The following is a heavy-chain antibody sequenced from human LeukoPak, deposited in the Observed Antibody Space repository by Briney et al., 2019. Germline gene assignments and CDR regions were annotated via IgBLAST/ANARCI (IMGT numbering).Heavy chain of an antibody. Sequence: PGGSLRLSCAASGFDFSAYGMNWVRQAPGKGLEWVSAIGGSGATIYYADSVKGRFTISRDNAKNSLYLQMNSLRAEDTAVYYCARDLAKTGTPGEAFDIWGQGTMVTVSS. CDR3: ARDLAKTGTPGEAFDI. J-gene: IGHJ3*02. V-gene: IGHV3-21*01. CDR2: IGGSGATI. CDR1: GFDFSAYG. D-gene: IGHD1-7*01.